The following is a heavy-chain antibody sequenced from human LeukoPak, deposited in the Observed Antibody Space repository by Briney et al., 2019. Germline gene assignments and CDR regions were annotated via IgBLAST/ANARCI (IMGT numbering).Heavy chain of an antibody. CDR3: ARDHGWSPDY. J-gene: IGHJ4*02. V-gene: IGHV3-48*04. CDR1: GFTFSSYG. CDR2: ISSSGSSR. D-gene: IGHD1-26*01. Sequence: GRSLRLSCAASGFTFSSYGMHWVRQAPGKGLEWVSYISSSGSSRHYADSVKGRFTISRDNAKNSLYLQMNSLRVEDTAVYYCARDHGWSPDYWGQGTLVTVSS.